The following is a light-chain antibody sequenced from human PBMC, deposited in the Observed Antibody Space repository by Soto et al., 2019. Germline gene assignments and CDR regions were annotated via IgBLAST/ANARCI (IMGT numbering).Light chain of an antibody. Sequence: DIQMTQSPSTLSGSLGDSVTITCRASQTISSWLAWYQQKPGKAPKILIYKESTLKSGVPSRLSGSGSGTELNLTISRLQPDDFATYYCQNYNSYSEACGQGTKVDIK. CDR3: QNYNSYSEA. CDR1: QTISSW. J-gene: IGKJ1*01. V-gene: IGKV1-5*03. CDR2: KES.